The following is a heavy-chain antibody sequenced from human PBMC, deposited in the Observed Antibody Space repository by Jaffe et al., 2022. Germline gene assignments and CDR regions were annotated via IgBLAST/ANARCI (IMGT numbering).Heavy chain of an antibody. CDR1: GYTFSNYW. J-gene: IGHJ4*02. V-gene: IGHV3-7*01. CDR3: ARPRDDY. Sequence: EVQLVESGGGLVQPGGSLRLSCAASGYTFSNYWMHWVRQAPGKGLEWVASINQNGNEKYFVESVKGRFTISRDNAKNLAYLQMNSLRAEDTAVYYCARPRDDYWGQGTLVTVSS. CDR2: INQNGNEK.